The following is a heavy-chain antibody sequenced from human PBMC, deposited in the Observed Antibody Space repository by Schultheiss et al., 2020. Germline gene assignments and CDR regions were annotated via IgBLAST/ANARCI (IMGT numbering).Heavy chain of an antibody. D-gene: IGHD2-2*02. CDR3: ARRLGYCSSTSCYNFWFDP. CDR1: GGSISSYY. V-gene: IGHV4-59*08. Sequence: SETLSLTCTVSGGSISSYYWSWIRQPPGKGLEWIGYIYYSGSTNYNPSLKSRVTISVDTSKNQFSLKLSSVTAADTAVYYCARRLGYCSSTSCYNFWFDPWGQGTLVTVS. J-gene: IGHJ5*02. CDR2: IYYSGST.